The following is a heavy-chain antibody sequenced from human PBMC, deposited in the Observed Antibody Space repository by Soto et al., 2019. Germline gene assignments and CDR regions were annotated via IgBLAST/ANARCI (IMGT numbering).Heavy chain of an antibody. CDR2: IIPIFGTA. Sequence: GASVKVSFKASGGTFSSYAISWVRQAPGQGLEWMGGIIPIFGTANYAQKFQGRVTITADESTSTAYMELSSLRSEDTAVYYCAREEDNAFDYWGQGTLVTVSS. CDR3: AREEDNAFDY. D-gene: IGHD1-1*01. V-gene: IGHV1-69*13. CDR1: GGTFSSYA. J-gene: IGHJ4*02.